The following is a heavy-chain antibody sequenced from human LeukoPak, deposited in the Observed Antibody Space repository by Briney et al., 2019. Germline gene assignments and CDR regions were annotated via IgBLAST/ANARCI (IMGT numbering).Heavy chain of an antibody. V-gene: IGHV3-30-3*01. CDR1: GFTFSSYA. CDR3: AREGCSSTSCLVSDYMDV. Sequence: GRSLRLSCAASGFTFSSYAMHWVRQAPGKGLEWVAVISYDGSNKYYADSVKGRFTISRDNSKNTLYLQMNSLRAEDTAVYYCAREGCSSTSCLVSDYMDVWGKGTTVTVSS. CDR2: ISYDGSNK. D-gene: IGHD2-2*01. J-gene: IGHJ6*03.